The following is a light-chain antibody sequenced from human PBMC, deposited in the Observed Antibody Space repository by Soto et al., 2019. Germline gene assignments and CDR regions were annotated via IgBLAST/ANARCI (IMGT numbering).Light chain of an antibody. V-gene: IGKV2-30*01. J-gene: IGKJ5*01. CDR1: QSLVYSDGNIY. CDR2: KVS. Sequence: DVVLTQSPLSLPVTLGQPASISCRSTQSLVYSDGNIYLNWFQQRPGQSPRRLIYKVSNRDSGVPDRFSGSGSGTDFTLQISRVEAEDVGVYYGMQGTHWPPITFGQGTRLEIK. CDR3: MQGTHWPPIT.